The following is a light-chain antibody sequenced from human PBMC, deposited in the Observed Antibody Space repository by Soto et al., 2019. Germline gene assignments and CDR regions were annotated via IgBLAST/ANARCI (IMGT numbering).Light chain of an antibody. CDR2: EVS. Sequence: QSALTQPASVSGSPGQSITISCTGTSSDVGGYNYVSWYQQHPGKAPKLMIYEVSNRPSGVSNRFSDSKSGNTASLTISGLQAEDEADYYCSSYTTSSTHGVFGGGTKLTVL. J-gene: IGLJ3*02. V-gene: IGLV2-14*01. CDR1: SSDVGGYNY. CDR3: SSYTTSSTHGV.